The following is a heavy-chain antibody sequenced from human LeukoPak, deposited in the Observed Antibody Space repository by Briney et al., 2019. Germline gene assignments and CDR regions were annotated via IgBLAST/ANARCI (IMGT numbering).Heavy chain of an antibody. D-gene: IGHD6-6*01. CDR2: IYYSGST. CDR3: AADDSSSAFDY. V-gene: IGHV4-59*01. CDR1: GGSISSYY. J-gene: IGHJ4*02. Sequence: SETLSLTCTVSGGSISSYYWSWIRRPPGKGLEWIGYIYYSGSTNYNPSLKSRVTISVDTSKNQFSLKLSSVTAADTAVYYCAADDSSSAFDYWGQGTLVTVSS.